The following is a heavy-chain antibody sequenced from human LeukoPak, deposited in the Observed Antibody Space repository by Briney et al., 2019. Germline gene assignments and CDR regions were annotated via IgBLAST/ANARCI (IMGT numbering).Heavy chain of an antibody. J-gene: IGHJ4*02. CDR1: GFSFSSYW. V-gene: IGHV3-7*03. D-gene: IGHD3-10*01. CDR2: IKPDGSEK. CDR3: AREPPIWGRGLDY. Sequence: GVSLRLSCAASGFSFSSYWMSWVRQAPGKGLEWVANIKPDGSEKYYVDSVKGRFAISRDNAKNSLYLQMDSLRAEDTAMFYCAREPPIWGRGLDYWGQGTLVTVSS.